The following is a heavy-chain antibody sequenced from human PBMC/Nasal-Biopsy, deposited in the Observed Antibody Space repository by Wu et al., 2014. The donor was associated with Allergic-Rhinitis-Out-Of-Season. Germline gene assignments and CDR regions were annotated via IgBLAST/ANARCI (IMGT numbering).Heavy chain of an antibody. Sequence: TLSLTCTVSGVSIGTYYWNWIRQSPGKGLEWIGYIYSSGSTKYNPSLTSRVTISVDTSKNQFSLKLNSVTAADTALYYCARAPYGGNVDYWGQGTCHRL. J-gene: IGHJ4*02. CDR1: GVSIGTYY. V-gene: IGHV4-59*01. CDR3: ARAPYGGNVDY. CDR2: IYSSGST. D-gene: IGHD4-23*01.